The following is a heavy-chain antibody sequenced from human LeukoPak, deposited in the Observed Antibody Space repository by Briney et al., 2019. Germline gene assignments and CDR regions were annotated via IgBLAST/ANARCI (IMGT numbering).Heavy chain of an antibody. CDR1: GGSISSYY. CDR3: ARDVGSYGQNWFDP. V-gene: IGHV4-59*01. CDR2: IYYSGST. J-gene: IGHJ5*02. Sequence: PSETLSLTCTVSGGSISSYYWSWIRQPPGKGLEWIGYIYYSGSTNYNPSLKSRVTISVDTSKNQFSLKLSSVTAADTAVYYCARDVGSYGQNWFDPWGQGTLVTVSS. D-gene: IGHD5-18*01.